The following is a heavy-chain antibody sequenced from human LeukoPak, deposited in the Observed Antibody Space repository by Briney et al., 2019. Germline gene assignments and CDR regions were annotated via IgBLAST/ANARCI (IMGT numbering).Heavy chain of an antibody. V-gene: IGHV4-34*01. Sequence: SETLSLTCAVYGGSFSGYYWSWIRQPPGKGLEWIGEINHSGSTNYNPSLKSRVTISVDTSKNQFSLKLSSVTAADTAVYYCASDTNDAFDIWGQGTMVTVSS. CDR2: INHSGST. CDR3: ASDTNDAFDI. CDR1: GGSFSGYY. J-gene: IGHJ3*02.